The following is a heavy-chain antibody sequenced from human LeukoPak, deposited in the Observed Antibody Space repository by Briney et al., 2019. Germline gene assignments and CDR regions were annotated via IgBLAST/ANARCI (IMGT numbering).Heavy chain of an antibody. CDR3: AKDLSGRKGPFDY. CDR1: GFTFSSYG. CDR2: ISSDGSNA. D-gene: IGHD3-10*01. J-gene: IGHJ4*02. V-gene: IGHV3-30*18. Sequence: GRSLRLSCAASGFTFSSYGMHWVRQAPGKGLEWVAVISSDGSNAYYADSVKGRFTMSRDNSKNTLFVRMNSLRAEDTAVYYCAKDLSGRKGPFDYWGQGTLVTVSS.